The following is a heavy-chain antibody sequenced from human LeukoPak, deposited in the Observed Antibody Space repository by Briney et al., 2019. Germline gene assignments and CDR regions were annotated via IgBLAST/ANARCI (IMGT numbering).Heavy chain of an antibody. CDR1: GFTFSSYS. J-gene: IGHJ4*02. Sequence: GASLRLSCAASGFTFSSYSMSWVRQAPGKGLEWVSVISHTGANAYYADSVKGRFTISRDNSKNTLHLQMNSLRVEDTAIYYCAKDPRRFDDWGQGILVTVS. CDR2: ISHTGANA. CDR3: AKDPRRFDD. V-gene: IGHV3-23*01.